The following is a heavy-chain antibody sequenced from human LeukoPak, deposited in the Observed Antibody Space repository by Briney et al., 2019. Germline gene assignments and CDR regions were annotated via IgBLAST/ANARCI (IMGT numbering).Heavy chain of an antibody. V-gene: IGHV3-33*05. CDR3: ARDGSTSYHDY. D-gene: IGHD2-2*01. Sequence: GGSLRLSCAASGFTFSRYGMHWVRQAPGKGLEWVGVILNDRSNKYYADSVKGRFTISRDNSKNTLYLEMNSLRVEDTAVYYCARDGSTSYHDYWGQGTRVTVSS. CDR2: ILNDRSNK. CDR1: GFTFSRYG. J-gene: IGHJ4*02.